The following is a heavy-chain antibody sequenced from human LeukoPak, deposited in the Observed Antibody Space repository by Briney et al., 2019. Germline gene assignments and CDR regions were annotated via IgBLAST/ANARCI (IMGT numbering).Heavy chain of an antibody. CDR1: GFTFSSYS. Sequence: GGSLRLSCSASGFTFSSYSMNWVRLAPGKGLEWISYISSSSIPMYYADSVKGRFTISRDNAKNSLYLQMNSLRAEDTAVYYCARETYFKPDYWGQGTLVTVSS. J-gene: IGHJ4*02. D-gene: IGHD3-10*01. CDR3: ARETYFKPDY. V-gene: IGHV3-48*04. CDR2: ISSSSIPM.